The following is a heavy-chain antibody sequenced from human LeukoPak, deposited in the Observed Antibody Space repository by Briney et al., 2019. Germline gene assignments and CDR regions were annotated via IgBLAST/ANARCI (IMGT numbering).Heavy chain of an antibody. CDR1: GYTFTGYY. V-gene: IGHV1-46*01. Sequence: ASVKVSCKASGYTFTGYYMHWVRQAPGQGLEWMGIINPSGGSTSYAQKFQGRVTMTRDTSTSTVYMELSSLRSEDTAVYYCARGMQHNYYYYGMDVWGQGTTVTVSS. D-gene: IGHD6-13*01. CDR2: INPSGGST. J-gene: IGHJ6*02. CDR3: ARGMQHNYYYYGMDV.